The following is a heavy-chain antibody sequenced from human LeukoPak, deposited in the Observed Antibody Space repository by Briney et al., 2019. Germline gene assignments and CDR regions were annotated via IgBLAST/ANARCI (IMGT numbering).Heavy chain of an antibody. J-gene: IGHJ4*02. D-gene: IGHD6-19*01. CDR3: AKDMTVAGEGYFDY. V-gene: IGHV3-9*01. Sequence: GGSLRLSCAASGFTFDDYAIHWVRQAPGKGLEWVSGISWNSGSIGYADSVKGRFTISRDNAKNSLYLQMNSLRAEDTALYYCAKDMTVAGEGYFDYWGQGTLVTVSS. CDR1: GFTFDDYA. CDR2: ISWNSGSI.